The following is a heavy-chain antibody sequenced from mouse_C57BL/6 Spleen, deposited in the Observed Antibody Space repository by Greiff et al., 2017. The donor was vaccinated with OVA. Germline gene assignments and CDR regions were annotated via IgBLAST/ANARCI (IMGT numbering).Heavy chain of an antibody. Sequence: VQLVESGPELVKPGASVKISCKASGYAFSSSWMNWVKQRPGKGLEWIGRIYPGDGDTNYNGKFKGKATLTADKSSSTAYMQLSSLTSEDSAVYFCAREFVYYGSSFDYWGQGTTLTVSS. J-gene: IGHJ2*01. CDR1: GYAFSSSW. V-gene: IGHV1-82*01. D-gene: IGHD1-1*01. CDR2: IYPGDGDT. CDR3: AREFVYYGSSFDY.